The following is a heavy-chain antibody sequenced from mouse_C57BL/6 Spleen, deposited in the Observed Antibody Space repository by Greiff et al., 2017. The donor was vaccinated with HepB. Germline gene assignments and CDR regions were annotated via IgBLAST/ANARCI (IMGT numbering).Heavy chain of an antibody. Sequence: QVTLKVSGAELVKPGASVKLSCKASGYTFTEYTIHWVKQRSGQGLEWIGWFYPGSGSIKYNEKFKDKATLTADKSSSTVYMELSRLTSEDSAVYFCARHEDTTVVAHWYFDVWGTGTTVTVSS. V-gene: IGHV1-62-2*01. CDR2: FYPGSGSI. CDR3: ARHEDTTVVAHWYFDV. CDR1: GYTFTEYT. D-gene: IGHD1-1*01. J-gene: IGHJ1*03.